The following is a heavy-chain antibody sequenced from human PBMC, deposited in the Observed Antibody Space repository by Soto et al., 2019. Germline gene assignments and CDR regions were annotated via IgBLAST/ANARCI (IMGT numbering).Heavy chain of an antibody. CDR2: ISPHNFNT. Sequence: QVQLEQSGAEVKKPGDSVKVSCKASGYTFTHFYITWVRQAPGQGLEWMGAISPHNFNTNYAQKFRGRVTLTKEKSKNTAYMDLRSLTSDDTAVYYCARDEGGYDILTGYYKAHHFDYWGQGVPVTVSS. CDR3: ARDEGGYDILTGYYKAHHFDY. D-gene: IGHD3-9*01. CDR1: GYTFTHFY. V-gene: IGHV1-18*01. J-gene: IGHJ4*02.